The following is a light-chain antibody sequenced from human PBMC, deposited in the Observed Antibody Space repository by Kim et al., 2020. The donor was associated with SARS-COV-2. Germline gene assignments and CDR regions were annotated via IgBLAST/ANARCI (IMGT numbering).Light chain of an antibody. CDR1: SGSIASNY. V-gene: IGLV6-57*04. J-gene: IGLJ3*02. CDR2: EDN. Sequence: NFMLTQPHSVSESPGKTVTISYTRSSGSIASNYVQWYQQRPGSAPTTVIYEDNQRPSGVPDRFSGSIDSSSNSASLTISGLKTEDEADYYCQSYDSSNQGVFGGVTQLTVL. CDR3: QSYDSSNQGV.